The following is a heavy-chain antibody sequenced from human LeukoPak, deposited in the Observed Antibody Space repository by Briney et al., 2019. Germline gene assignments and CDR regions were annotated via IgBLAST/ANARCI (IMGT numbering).Heavy chain of an antibody. CDR1: GYSFTSYW. CDR3: ARGHHVVVATATWASDAFDL. J-gene: IGHJ3*01. D-gene: IGHD2-21*02. Sequence: GESLKISCKGSGYSFTSYWIGWVRQMPGKGLGWMGIIYPGDSDSRQSPSLRGQVTISADKSINTAYLQWNSLKASDTAMYYCARGHHVVVATATWASDAFDLWGQGTMVTVSS. CDR2: IYPGDSDS. V-gene: IGHV5-51*01.